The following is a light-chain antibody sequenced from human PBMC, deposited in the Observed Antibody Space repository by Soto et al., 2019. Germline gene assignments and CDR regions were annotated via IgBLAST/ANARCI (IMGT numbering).Light chain of an antibody. V-gene: IGLV2-8*01. CDR1: SSDVGAYDY. J-gene: IGLJ1*01. CDR2: EVS. Sequence: QSALTQPPSASGSPGQSVTISFTGTSSDVGAYDYVSWYQQHPGKAPRLLIYEVSNRPSGVPDRFSGSKSVNTASLTVSGLQAEDEADYFCSSYAGSIYYVLGIGTAHTVL. CDR3: SSYAGSIYYV.